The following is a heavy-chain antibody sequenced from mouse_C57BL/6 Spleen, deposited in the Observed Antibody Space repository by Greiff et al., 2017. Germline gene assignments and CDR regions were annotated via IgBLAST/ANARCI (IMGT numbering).Heavy chain of an antibody. V-gene: IGHV5-4*01. CDR1: GFTFSSYA. CDR2: ISDGGSYT. CDR3: ARDRAVVAPYAMDY. J-gene: IGHJ4*01. D-gene: IGHD1-1*01. Sequence: EVKLMESGGGLVKPGGSLKLSCAASGFTFSSYAMSWVRQTPEKRLEWVATISDGGSYTYYPDNVKGRFTISRDNAKNNLYLQMSHLKPEDTAMYYCARDRAVVAPYAMDYWGQGTSVTVSS.